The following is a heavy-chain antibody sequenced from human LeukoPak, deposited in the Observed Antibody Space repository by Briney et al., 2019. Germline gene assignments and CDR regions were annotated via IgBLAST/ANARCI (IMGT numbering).Heavy chain of an antibody. CDR2: ISGGGGST. D-gene: IGHD6-6*01. J-gene: IGHJ4*02. V-gene: IGHV3-23*01. CDR3: ASFRHLRQLG. CDR1: GFIFSDYV. Sequence: GGSLRLSCAASGFIFSDYVMSWVRQAPGKGLEWVSGISGGGGSTYYADSVKGRFTISRDNSKNTLYLQMNSLRAEDTAVYYCASFRHLRQLGWGQGTLVTVSS.